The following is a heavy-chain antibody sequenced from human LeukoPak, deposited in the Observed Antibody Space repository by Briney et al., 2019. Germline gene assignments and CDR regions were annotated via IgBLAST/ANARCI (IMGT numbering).Heavy chain of an antibody. Sequence: GGSLRVSCAASGFTFSSYAMSWVRQAPGKGLEWVSAISGSGGSTYYADSVKGRFTISRDNSKNTLYLQMNSLRAEDTAVYYCASLHDYGGNPDYWGQGTLVTVSS. CDR2: ISGSGGST. CDR3: ASLHDYGGNPDY. D-gene: IGHD4-23*01. CDR1: GFTFSSYA. J-gene: IGHJ4*02. V-gene: IGHV3-23*01.